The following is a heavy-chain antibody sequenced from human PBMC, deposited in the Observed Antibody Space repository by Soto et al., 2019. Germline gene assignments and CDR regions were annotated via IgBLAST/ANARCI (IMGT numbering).Heavy chain of an antibody. D-gene: IGHD2-15*01. Sequence: AGSLRLSCASSNISFSNAWMNWVRQSPGKGLEWVGRIKSKSDRGTTDYAAPVKGSFSISRDDSKNMVFLQMNSLKTEDTAVYYCTTDTVVVGVTSYYYAMDVWGQGTTVTVSS. CDR1: NISFSNAW. J-gene: IGHJ6*02. CDR3: TTDTVVVGVTSYYYAMDV. V-gene: IGHV3-15*07. CDR2: IKSKSDRGTT.